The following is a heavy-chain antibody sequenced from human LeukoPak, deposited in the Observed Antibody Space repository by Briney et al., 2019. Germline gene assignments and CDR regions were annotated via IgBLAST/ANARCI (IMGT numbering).Heavy chain of an antibody. CDR3: AREHSSGYLLDP. CDR2: ISAYNGNT. V-gene: IGHV1-18*01. J-gene: IGHJ5*02. CDR1: GYTFTSYG. D-gene: IGHD3-22*01. Sequence: ASVKVSCKAPGYTFTSYGISWVRQAPGQGLEWMGWISAYNGNTNYAQKLQGRVTMTTDTSTSTAYMELRSLRSDDTAVYYCAREHSSGYLLDPWGQGTLVTVSS.